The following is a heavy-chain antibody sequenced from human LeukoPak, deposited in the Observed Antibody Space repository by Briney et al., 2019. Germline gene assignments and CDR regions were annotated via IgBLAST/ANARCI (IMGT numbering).Heavy chain of an antibody. CDR2: IYYSGST. Sequence: SETLSLTCTVSGGSISSSSYYWGWIRQPPGKGLEWIGSIYYSGSTYYNPSLKSRVTISVDTSKNQFSLKLSSVTAADTAVYYCARNGIAVAGPTGYYYYYMDVWGKGTTVTVSS. J-gene: IGHJ6*03. D-gene: IGHD6-19*01. V-gene: IGHV4-39*07. CDR1: GGSISSSSYY. CDR3: ARNGIAVAGPTGYYYYYMDV.